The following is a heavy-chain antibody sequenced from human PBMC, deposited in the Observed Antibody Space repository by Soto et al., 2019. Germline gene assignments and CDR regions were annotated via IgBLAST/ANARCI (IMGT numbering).Heavy chain of an antibody. CDR3: LNSPSSIWVPFHY. D-gene: IGHD6-13*01. V-gene: IGHV3-23*01. J-gene: IGHJ4*02. CDR2: ISGGGANT. CDR1: GFTFSSYA. Sequence: GGSLRLSCAASGFTFSSYAMSWVRQAPGKGLEWVSAISGGGANTYYADSVQGRFTISRDNSKNTVYLQMNSLRAEDTAVFSCLNSPSSIWVPFHYWRQRSLVIVSS.